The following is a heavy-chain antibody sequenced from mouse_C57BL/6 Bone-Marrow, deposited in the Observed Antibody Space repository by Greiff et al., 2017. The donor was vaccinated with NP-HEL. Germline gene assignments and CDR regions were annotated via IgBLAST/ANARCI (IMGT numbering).Heavy chain of an antibody. CDR2: IYPRSGNT. D-gene: IGHD1-1*01. V-gene: IGHV1-81*01. J-gene: IGHJ4*01. Sequence: QVQLQQSGAELARPGASVKLSCKASGYTFTSYGISWVKQRTGQGLEWIGEIYPRSGNTYYNEKFKGKATLTADKSSSTAYMELRSLTSEDSAVYVCASPPTVVATRDYAMDYWGQGTSVTVSS. CDR3: ASPPTVVATRDYAMDY. CDR1: GYTFTSYG.